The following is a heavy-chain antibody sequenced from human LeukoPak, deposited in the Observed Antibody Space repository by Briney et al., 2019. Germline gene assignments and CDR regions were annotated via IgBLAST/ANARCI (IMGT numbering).Heavy chain of an antibody. D-gene: IGHD6-13*01. V-gene: IGHV3-33*01. CDR3: ARESAAGTCDY. CDR2: LWYDGNSR. Sequence: GRSLRLSCAASGFTFSSYDMHWVRQAPGKGLEWVAVLWYDGNSRYYADSVKGRFTISRDNSKNTLYLQMNSLRAEDTAVYYCARESAAGTCDYWGQGTLVTVSS. J-gene: IGHJ4*02. CDR1: GFTFSSYD.